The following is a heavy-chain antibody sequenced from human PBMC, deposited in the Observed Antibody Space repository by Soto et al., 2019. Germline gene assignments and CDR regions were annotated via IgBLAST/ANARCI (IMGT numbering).Heavy chain of an antibody. CDR1: GYSFAGYW. D-gene: IGHD3-22*01. J-gene: IGHJ4*02. CDR3: ARQIYDSDTGPNFQYYFDS. V-gene: IGHV5-10-1*01. Sequence: GEPQKISCKGSGYSFAGYWITWVRQKPGKGLEWMGRIDPSDSQTYYSPSFRGHVTISVTKSITTVFLQWSSLRASDTAMYYCARQIYDSDTGPNFQYYFDSWGQGTPVTVSS. CDR2: IDPSDSQT.